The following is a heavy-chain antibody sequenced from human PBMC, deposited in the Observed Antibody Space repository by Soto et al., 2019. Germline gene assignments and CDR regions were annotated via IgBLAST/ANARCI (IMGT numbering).Heavy chain of an antibody. D-gene: IGHD1-1*01. V-gene: IGHV3-7*05. CDR1: GFTFRSYW. Sequence: GGSLRLSCAASGFTFRSYWMSWVRQAPGKGLEWVANIKPDGSEKYYVDSVKGRFTISRDNAKNSLYLQMNSLRAEDTAVFYCARDLDVDYWGQGTLVTVSS. CDR3: ARDLDVDY. J-gene: IGHJ4*02. CDR2: IKPDGSEK.